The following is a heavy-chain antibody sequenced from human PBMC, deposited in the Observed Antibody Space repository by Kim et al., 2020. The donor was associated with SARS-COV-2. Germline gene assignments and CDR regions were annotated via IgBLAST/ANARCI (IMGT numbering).Heavy chain of an antibody. Sequence: SETLSLTCAVYGGSFSGYYWSWIRQPPGKGLEWIGEINHSGSTNYNPSLKSRVTISVDTSKNQFSLKLSSVTAADTAVYYCARGPRIRIAARNTPGGFDYWGQGTLVTVSS. D-gene: IGHD6-6*01. J-gene: IGHJ4*02. V-gene: IGHV4-34*01. CDR1: GGSFSGYY. CDR3: ARGPRIRIAARNTPGGFDY. CDR2: INHSGST.